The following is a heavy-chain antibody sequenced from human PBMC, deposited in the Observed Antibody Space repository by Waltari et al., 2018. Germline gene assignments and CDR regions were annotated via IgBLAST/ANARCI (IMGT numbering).Heavy chain of an antibody. CDR2: IWYDGSNK. V-gene: IGHV3-33*01. CDR3: AILPTVSSTFDY. J-gene: IGHJ4*02. CDR1: GFTFRSYG. Sequence: QVQLVESGGGVVQPGRSLSLSCAASGFTFRSYGLHCVGQAPGKGLEWVAVIWYDGSNKYYADSVKGRFTISRDNSKNTLYLQMNSLRAEDTAVYYCAILPTVSSTFDYWGQGTLVTVSS. D-gene: IGHD4-17*01.